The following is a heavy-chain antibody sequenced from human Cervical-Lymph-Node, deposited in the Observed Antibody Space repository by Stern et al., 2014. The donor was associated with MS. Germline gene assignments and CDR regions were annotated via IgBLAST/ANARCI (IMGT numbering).Heavy chain of an antibody. CDR1: GYTFTSFG. D-gene: IGHD2-2*02. J-gene: IGHJ6*02. Sequence: VQLVESGAEVKKPGASVKVSCKASGYTFTSFGISWLRRAPGQGLEWMGWIRGYNGDTNYPQKYQGRVILTADTSTSTAYMDLTNLRSDDTAMYYCARGPYCSSTSCYTNGYYFYGLDVWGQGTTVTVSS. CDR2: IRGYNGDT. CDR3: ARGPYCSSTSCYTNGYYFYGLDV. V-gene: IGHV1-18*01.